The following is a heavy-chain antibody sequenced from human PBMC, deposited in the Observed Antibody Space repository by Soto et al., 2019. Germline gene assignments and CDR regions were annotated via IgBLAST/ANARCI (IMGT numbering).Heavy chain of an antibody. CDR1: GFTFSSYA. V-gene: IGHV3-30*04. J-gene: IGHJ4*02. D-gene: IGHD6-13*01. CDR3: ARDWESIAAAGGDFDY. CDR2: ISYDGSNK. Sequence: GGSLRLSCAASGFTFSSYAMHWVRQAPGKGLEWVAVISYDGSNKYYADSVKGRFTISRDNSKNTLYLQMNSLRAEDTAVDYCARDWESIAAAGGDFDYWGQGTLVTVSS.